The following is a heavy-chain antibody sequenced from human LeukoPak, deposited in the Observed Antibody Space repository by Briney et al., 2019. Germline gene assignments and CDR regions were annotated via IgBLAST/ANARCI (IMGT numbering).Heavy chain of an antibody. Sequence: ASVKVSCKTSGYTFTIYYMHWMRQAPGQGLEWMGIINPSGGSTSYAQKFQGRVTMTRDTSTSTVYMELSSLRSEDTAVYYCARDSSSWFYYFYGMDVWGQGTTVTVSS. V-gene: IGHV1-46*01. CDR3: ARDSSSWFYYFYGMDV. J-gene: IGHJ6*02. CDR1: GYTFTIYY. D-gene: IGHD6-13*01. CDR2: INPSGGST.